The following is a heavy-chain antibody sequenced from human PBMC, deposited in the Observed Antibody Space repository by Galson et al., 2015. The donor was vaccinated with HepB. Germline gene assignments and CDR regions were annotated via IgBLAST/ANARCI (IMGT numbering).Heavy chain of an antibody. CDR2: ISSSGSTI. CDR1: GFTFSSYE. V-gene: IGHV3-48*03. J-gene: IGHJ4*02. CDR3: ARDSHSSGSSDY. Sequence: SLRLSCAASGFTFSSYEMNWVRQAPGKGLEWVSYISSSGSTIYYADSVKGRFTISRDNAKNSLYLQMNSLRAEDTAVYYCARDSHSSGSSDYWGQGTLVTVSS. D-gene: IGHD3-22*01.